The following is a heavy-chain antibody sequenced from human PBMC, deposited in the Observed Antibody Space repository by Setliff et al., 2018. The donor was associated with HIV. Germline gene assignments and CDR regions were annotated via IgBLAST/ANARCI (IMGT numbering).Heavy chain of an antibody. CDR1: GGSISSDDYY. CDR2: ITYSGSA. J-gene: IGHJ4*02. V-gene: IGHV4-30-4*08. Sequence: PSETLSLTCTVSGGSISSDDYYWNWIRQPPGKGLEWIGYITYSGSAYYNPSLKSRVTISIDTSNNQISLSLNSVTAADTAVYYCVRDDYGYNGKGFDYWGPGTLVTVSS. D-gene: IGHD4-17*01. CDR3: VRDDYGYNGKGFDY.